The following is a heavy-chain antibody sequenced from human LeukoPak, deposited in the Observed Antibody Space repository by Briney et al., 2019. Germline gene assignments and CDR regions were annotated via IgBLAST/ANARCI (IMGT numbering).Heavy chain of an antibody. CDR3: ARVSDYGDYRGHFDY. Sequence: PGGSLRLSCAASGFTFSSYSMNWVRQAPGKGLEWVSSISSSSSYIYYADSVKGRFTISRDNAKNSLYLQMNSLRAEDTAVYYCARVSDYGDYRGHFDYWGQGTLVTVSS. CDR1: GFTFSSYS. J-gene: IGHJ4*02. D-gene: IGHD4-17*01. CDR2: ISSSSSYI. V-gene: IGHV3-21*04.